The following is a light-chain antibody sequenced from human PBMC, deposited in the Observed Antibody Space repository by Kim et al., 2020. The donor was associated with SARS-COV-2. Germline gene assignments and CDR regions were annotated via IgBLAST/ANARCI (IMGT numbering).Light chain of an antibody. J-gene: IGKJ1*01. Sequence: IRDDLDWYQQKPGRAPKCLISATSNLQSGVPSRFGGSGSGTDFTLTIDSLQPEDFATYFCLQRYTYPRTFGQGTKLEIK. CDR2: ATS. CDR1: IRDD. CDR3: LQRYTYPRT. V-gene: IGKV1-17*01.